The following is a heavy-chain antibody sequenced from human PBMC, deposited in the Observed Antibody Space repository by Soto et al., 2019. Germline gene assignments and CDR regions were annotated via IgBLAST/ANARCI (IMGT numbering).Heavy chain of an antibody. CDR1: GFTFSSYA. CDR3: ARERNIVVVVAATYNWFDP. D-gene: IGHD2-15*01. J-gene: IGHJ5*02. Sequence: EGSLRLSCAASGFTFSSYAMHWVRQAPGKGLEWVAVISYDGSNKYYADSVKGRFTISRDNSKNTLYLQMNSLRAEDTAVYYCARERNIVVVVAATYNWFDPWGQGTLVTVSS. V-gene: IGHV3-30-3*01. CDR2: ISYDGSNK.